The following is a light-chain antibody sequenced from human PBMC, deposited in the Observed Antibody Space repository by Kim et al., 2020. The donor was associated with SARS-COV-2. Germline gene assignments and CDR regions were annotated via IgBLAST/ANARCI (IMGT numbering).Light chain of an antibody. CDR3: QHYTNWPPT. J-gene: IGKJ1*01. CDR2: GAS. CDR1: QSVSTN. V-gene: IGKV3-15*01. Sequence: EILMTQSPATLSASPGERATLSCRASQSVSTNLAWYQKRPGQSPRLLIHGASTRATGAPDRFSGSGSGIEFTLTISSLQSEDFAVYYCQHYTNWPPTFGRGTKGGYQT.